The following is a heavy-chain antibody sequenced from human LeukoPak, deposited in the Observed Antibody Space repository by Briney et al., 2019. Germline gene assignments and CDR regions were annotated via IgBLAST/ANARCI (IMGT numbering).Heavy chain of an antibody. CDR3: TRENDSSGYYGY. Sequence: PGGSLRLSCTASGXTFGDYAMSWVRQAPGKGLEWVGFIRSRAYGGTTEYAASVKGRFTISRDDSKSIAYLQMNSLKTEDTAVYYCTRENDSSGYYGYWGQGTLVTVSS. CDR1: GXTFGDYA. D-gene: IGHD3-22*01. V-gene: IGHV3-49*04. J-gene: IGHJ4*02. CDR2: IRSRAYGGTT.